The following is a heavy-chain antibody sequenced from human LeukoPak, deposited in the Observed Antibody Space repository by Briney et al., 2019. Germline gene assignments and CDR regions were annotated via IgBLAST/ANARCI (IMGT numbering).Heavy chain of an antibody. D-gene: IGHD2-15*01. V-gene: IGHV3-23*01. Sequence: GGSLRLSCAASGLTFRNYAMSWVRQAPGKGLEWVSVICANDGNTYYADAVKGRFTVSRDNSKDTLYLQMDSLRAEDTAVYYCAKGSGSSCYSPCDYWGQGILVTVSS. CDR3: AKGSGSSCYSPCDY. CDR2: ICANDGNT. J-gene: IGHJ4*02. CDR1: GLTFRNYA.